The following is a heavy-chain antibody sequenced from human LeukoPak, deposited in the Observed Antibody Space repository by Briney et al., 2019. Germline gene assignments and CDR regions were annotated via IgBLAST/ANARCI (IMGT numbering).Heavy chain of an antibody. CDR1: GFTFSSYA. CDR3: ARDPDGYNSGGNYFDY. Sequence: PGGSLRLSCAASGFTFSSYAMHWVRQAPGKGLEWVAVISYDGSNKYYADSVKGRFTISRDNSKNTLYLQMNSLRAEDTAVYYCARDPDGYNSGGNYFDYWGQGTLVTVSS. D-gene: IGHD5-24*01. J-gene: IGHJ4*02. CDR2: ISYDGSNK. V-gene: IGHV3-30*04.